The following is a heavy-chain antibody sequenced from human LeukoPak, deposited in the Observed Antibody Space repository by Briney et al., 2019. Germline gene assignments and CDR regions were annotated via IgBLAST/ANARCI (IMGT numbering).Heavy chain of an antibody. D-gene: IGHD4-17*01. CDR1: GFTFSSYA. CDR3: AKDSNDYDPNWFDP. V-gene: IGHV3-23*01. CDR2: ISDTGGRT. Sequence: ETGGSLRLSCAASGFTFSSYAMNWVRQAPGKGLEWVSTISDTGGRTYYADSVKGRFTISRDNSKNTLYMQMNSLRTEDMAVYYCAKDSNDYDPNWFDPWGQGTLVTVSS. J-gene: IGHJ5*02.